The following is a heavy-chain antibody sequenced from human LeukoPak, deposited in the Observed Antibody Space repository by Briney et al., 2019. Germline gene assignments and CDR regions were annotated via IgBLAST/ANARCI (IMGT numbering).Heavy chain of an antibody. D-gene: IGHD3-10*01. CDR2: IDHTGTT. J-gene: IGHJ4*02. Sequence: SETLSLTCSVSDDSITIYYWTWIRQPPGKGLEWIGYIDHTGTTNYNPSLNSRVTISRDTSKNHFSLQLSSVTAADTAVYYCARVSWFDELPNYWGQGTLVSVSS. CDR1: DDSITIYY. V-gene: IGHV4-59*01. CDR3: ARVSWFDELPNY.